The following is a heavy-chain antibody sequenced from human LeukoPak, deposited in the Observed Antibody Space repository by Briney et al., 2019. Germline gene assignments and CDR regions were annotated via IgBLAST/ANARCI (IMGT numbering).Heavy chain of an antibody. J-gene: IGHJ3*02. V-gene: IGHV3-48*03. CDR3: ARGFTYYYGSGSEDGAFDI. CDR1: GFTFSSYE. Sequence: GGSLRLSCAASGFTFSSYEMNWVRQAPGKGLEWVSYISSSGSTIYYADSVKGQFTISRDNAKNSLYLQMNSLRAEDTAVYYCARGFTYYYGSGSEDGAFDIWGQGTMVTVSS. CDR2: ISSSGSTI. D-gene: IGHD3-10*01.